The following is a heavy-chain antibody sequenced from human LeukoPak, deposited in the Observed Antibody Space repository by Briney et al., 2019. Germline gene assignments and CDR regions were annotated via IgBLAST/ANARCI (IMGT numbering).Heavy chain of an antibody. D-gene: IGHD1-26*01. V-gene: IGHV3-33*06. J-gene: IGHJ4*02. CDR3: AKDKWDLDLFDY. Sequence: GRSLRLSCAASGFTFSSYGMHWVRQAPGKGLEWVAVIWYDGSHKYYADSVKGRFTISRDNSKNTLYLQMNSLRAEDTAVYYCAKDKWDLDLFDYWGQGTLVTVSS. CDR2: IWYDGSHK. CDR1: GFTFSSYG.